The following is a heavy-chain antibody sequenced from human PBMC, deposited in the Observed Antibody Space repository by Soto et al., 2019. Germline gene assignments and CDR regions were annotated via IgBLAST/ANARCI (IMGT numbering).Heavy chain of an antibody. CDR3: AADRKPLTLYYYDYYGMDV. D-gene: IGHD3-16*02. CDR2: IYYSGST. J-gene: IGHJ6*02. CDR1: GGSISSYY. V-gene: IGHV4-59*01. Sequence: SETLSLTCTVSGGSISSYYWSWIRQPPGKGLEWIGYIYYSGSTNYNPSLKSRVTISVDTSKNQFSLKLSSVTAADTAVYYCAADRKPLTLYYYDYYGMDVWGQGTTVTVSS.